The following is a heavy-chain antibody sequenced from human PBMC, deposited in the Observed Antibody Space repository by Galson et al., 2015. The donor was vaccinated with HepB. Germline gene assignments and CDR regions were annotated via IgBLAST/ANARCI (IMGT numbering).Heavy chain of an antibody. CDR1: GYSFTSYW. D-gene: IGHD2-2*01. CDR2: IDPSDSYT. V-gene: IGHV5-10-1*01. J-gene: IGHJ3*02. Sequence: QSGAEVTKPGESLRISCKGSGYSFTSYWISWVRQMPGKGLEWMGRIDPSDSYTNYSPSFQGHVTISADKSISTAYLQWSSLKASDTAMYYCARRLRYCSSTSCYSDAFDIWGQGTMVTVSS. CDR3: ARRLRYCSSTSCYSDAFDI.